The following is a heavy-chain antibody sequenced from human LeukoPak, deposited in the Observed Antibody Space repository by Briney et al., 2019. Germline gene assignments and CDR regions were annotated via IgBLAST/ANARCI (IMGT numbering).Heavy chain of an antibody. Sequence: GASVKVSCKASGYTFTSYYMHWVRQAPGQGLEWMGIINPSGGSTSYAQKFQGRVTMTRDTSTSTVYMELSSLRSEDTAVYYCARSDLSQTGYLSGWFDPWGQGTLVTVSS. V-gene: IGHV1-46*01. CDR3: ARSDLSQTGYLSGWFDP. J-gene: IGHJ5*02. D-gene: IGHD3-9*01. CDR1: GYTFTSYY. CDR2: INPSGGST.